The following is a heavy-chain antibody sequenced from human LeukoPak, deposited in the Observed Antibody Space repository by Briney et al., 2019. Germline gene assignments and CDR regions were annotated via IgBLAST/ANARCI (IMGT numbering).Heavy chain of an antibody. V-gene: IGHV3-11*01. CDR2: ISSSGSTI. CDR3: ARDILTGYLSYYGMGV. CDR1: GFTFSDYY. D-gene: IGHD3-9*01. J-gene: IGHJ6*02. Sequence: GGSLRLSCAASGFTFSDYYMSWIRQAPGKGLEWVSYISSSGSTIYYADSVKGRFTISRDNAKNSLYLQMNSLRAEDTAVYYCARDILTGYLSYYGMGVWGQGTTVTVSS.